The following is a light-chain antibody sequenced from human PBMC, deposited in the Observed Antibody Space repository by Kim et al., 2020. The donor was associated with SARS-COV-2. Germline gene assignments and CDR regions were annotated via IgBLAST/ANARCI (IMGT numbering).Light chain of an antibody. CDR3: QKYNSATYT. J-gene: IGKJ2*01. CDR1: QGISNY. CDR2: AAS. Sequence: SASVGDRVTTTCRASQGISNYLAWYQQKPGKVPKLLIDAASTLQSGVPSRFSGSGSGTDFTLTISSLQPEDVATYYCQKYNSATYTFGQGTKLEI. V-gene: IGKV1-27*01.